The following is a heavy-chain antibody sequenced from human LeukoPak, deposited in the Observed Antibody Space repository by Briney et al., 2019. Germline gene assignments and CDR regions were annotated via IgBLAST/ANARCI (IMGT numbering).Heavy chain of an antibody. D-gene: IGHD5-18*01. CDR2: ISSNGGST. Sequence: XAPGXXXXXVSAISSNGGSTYYANSVKGRFTIYRDNSKNTLYLQMGSLRAEDMAVYYCARAVGYSYGSYYFDYWGQGTLVTVSS. J-gene: IGHJ4*02. CDR3: ARAVGYSYGSYYFDY. V-gene: IGHV3-64*01.